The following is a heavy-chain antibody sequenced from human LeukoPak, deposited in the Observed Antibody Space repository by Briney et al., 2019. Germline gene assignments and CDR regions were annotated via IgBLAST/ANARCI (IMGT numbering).Heavy chain of an antibody. CDR3: AKDSGGFEY. V-gene: IGHV3-30*04. J-gene: IGHJ4*02. CDR1: GFTFSSYA. Sequence: PGGSLRLSCAASGFTFSSYAMHWVRQAPGKGLEWVAVISYDGSNKYYADSVKGRFTISRDNAKNTLYLQMNSLRAEDTAVYYCAKDSGGFEYWGQGTLVTVSS. CDR2: ISYDGSNK. D-gene: IGHD2-15*01.